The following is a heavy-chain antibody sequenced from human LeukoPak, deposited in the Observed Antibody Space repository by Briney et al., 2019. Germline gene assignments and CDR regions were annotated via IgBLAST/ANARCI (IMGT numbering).Heavy chain of an antibody. V-gene: IGHV3-66*02. CDR2: IYSSDNT. CDR3: AGRRVLDASFDY. CDR1: GFTFSGNY. Sequence: PGGSLRLSCAASGFTFSGNYMSWVRQAPGKGLEWVSVIYSSDNTYYIDSVKGRFTISRDNSKNTLYLPMNSLRAEATAVYYCAGRRVLDASFDYWGQGTLVTVSS. D-gene: IGHD3-16*01. J-gene: IGHJ4*02.